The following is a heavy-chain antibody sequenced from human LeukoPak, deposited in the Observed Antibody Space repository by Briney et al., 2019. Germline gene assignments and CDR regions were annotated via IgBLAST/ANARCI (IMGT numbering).Heavy chain of an antibody. J-gene: IGHJ4*02. Sequence: GGSLRLSCVASGSTFSNYAVSWVRQAPGKGLEWVSAISGGSTSSYYADSVKGRFTISRDNSKNMVYLQMNSLRAEDTAVYYCAKNVAGSGWSDYWGQGTLVIVSS. V-gene: IGHV3-23*01. CDR1: GSTFSNYA. CDR3: AKNVAGSGWSDY. D-gene: IGHD6-19*01. CDR2: ISGGSTSS.